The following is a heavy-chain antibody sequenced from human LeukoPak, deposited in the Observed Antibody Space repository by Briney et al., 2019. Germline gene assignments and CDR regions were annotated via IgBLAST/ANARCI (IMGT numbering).Heavy chain of an antibody. CDR2: IYHSGST. J-gene: IGHJ3*02. V-gene: IGHV4-59*01. CDR3: ARVGGMTTINNAAFDI. D-gene: IGHD5-24*01. Sequence: SETLSLTCTVSGGSISSFYWNWIRQPPGKEPEWIGYIYHSGSTNYNPSLKSRLTISLDRPKNQFPLKLTSVTAADTAIYYCARVGGMTTINNAAFDIWGQGTMVTVSS. CDR1: GGSISSFY.